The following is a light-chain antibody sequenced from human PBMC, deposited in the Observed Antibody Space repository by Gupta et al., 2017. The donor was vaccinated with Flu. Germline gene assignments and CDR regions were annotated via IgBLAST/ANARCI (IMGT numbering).Light chain of an antibody. V-gene: IGKV1-5*03. CDR1: QRISSW. CDR2: KAS. J-gene: IGKJ1*01. CDR3: QQDNSLTWT. Sequence: DIQMTQSPSTLSASVGDRVTITCRASQRISSWLAWYQQKPGQAPNLLIYKASTLESGVPSRFSGSGYGTEFTLTISSLQPEDFATYYCQQDNSLTWTFGQGTKVEIK.